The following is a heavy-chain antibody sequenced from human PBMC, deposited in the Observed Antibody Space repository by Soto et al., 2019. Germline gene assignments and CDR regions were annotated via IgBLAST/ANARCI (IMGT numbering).Heavy chain of an antibody. CDR1: GSTFSDYA. V-gene: IGHV3-30*03. CDR3: ASGWRQWLVRANRKH. Sequence: VQLVESGGGVVQPGRSLRLSCAASGSTFSDYAMHWVRQAPGKGLEWVAGVSHDGRNTHYADSVKGGFTRSRDSTKNTGYLEMTSLRAEDTDVYYCASGWRQWLVRANRKHWGQGALVTV. CDR2: VSHDGRNT. J-gene: IGHJ1*01. D-gene: IGHD6-19*01.